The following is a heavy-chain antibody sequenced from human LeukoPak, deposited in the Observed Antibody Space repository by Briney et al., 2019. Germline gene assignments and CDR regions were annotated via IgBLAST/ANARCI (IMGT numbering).Heavy chain of an antibody. CDR1: GYTFTSYY. CDR3: ARESRAMIVLDP. Sequence: GASVKVSCKASGYTFTSYYMRWVRQAPGQGLEWMGIINPSGGSTSYAQRFQGRVTMTRDMSTSTVYMELSSLRSEDTAVYYCARESRAMIVLDPWGQGTLVTVSS. J-gene: IGHJ5*02. D-gene: IGHD3-22*01. V-gene: IGHV1-46*01. CDR2: INPSGGST.